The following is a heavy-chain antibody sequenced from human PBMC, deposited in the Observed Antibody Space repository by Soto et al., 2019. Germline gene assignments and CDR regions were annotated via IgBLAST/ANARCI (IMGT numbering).Heavy chain of an antibody. D-gene: IGHD1-26*01. CDR2: IIPIFGTA. V-gene: IGHV1-69*01. Sequence: QVQLGQSGAEVKKPGSSVKVSCKASGGTFRSYSIHWVRQAPGQGLEWMGEIIPIFGTANYAQKFKGRVTITADESTSIAYMELSSLRSEDTAVYYCERAGGRHSGGIDYWGQGTLVTVSS. J-gene: IGHJ4*02. CDR3: ERAGGRHSGGIDY. CDR1: GGTFRSYS.